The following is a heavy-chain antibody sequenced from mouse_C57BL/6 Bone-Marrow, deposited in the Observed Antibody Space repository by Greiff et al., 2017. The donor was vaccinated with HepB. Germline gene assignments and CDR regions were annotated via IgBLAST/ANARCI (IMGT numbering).Heavy chain of an antibody. D-gene: IGHD2-4*01. CDR2: IWSGGST. Sequence: VQLQQSGPGLVQPSQSLSITCTVSGFSLTSYGVHWVRQSPGKGLEWLGVIWSGGSTDYNAAFISRLSISKDNSKSQVFFKMNSLQADDTAIYYCARHYDYDGWFAYWGQGTLVTVSA. CDR3: ARHYDYDGWFAY. J-gene: IGHJ3*01. V-gene: IGHV2-2*01. CDR1: GFSLTSYG.